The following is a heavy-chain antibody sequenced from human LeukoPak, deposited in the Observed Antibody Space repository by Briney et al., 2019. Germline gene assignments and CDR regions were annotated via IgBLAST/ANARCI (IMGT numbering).Heavy chain of an antibody. CDR3: ARGGRGYAYGFDY. V-gene: IGHV3-30*03. CDR1: GFTFSDFG. Sequence: GGSLRLSCAASGFTFSDFGMHWVRQAPGKGLEWVAFISYEGTNKYYADSVKGRFTISRDNSNNTLYLQVTSLRAEDTAAYYCARGGRGYAYGFDYWGQGNLVTVSS. CDR2: ISYEGTNK. J-gene: IGHJ4*02. D-gene: IGHD5-18*01.